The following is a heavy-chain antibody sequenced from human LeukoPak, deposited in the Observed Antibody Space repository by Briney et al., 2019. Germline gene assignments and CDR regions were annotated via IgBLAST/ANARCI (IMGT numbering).Heavy chain of an antibody. V-gene: IGHV1-2*02. Sequence: ASVKVSCKXSGYTFTGYYMHWVRQAPGQGLERMGWINPNSGGTNYAQKFQGRVTMTRDTSISTAYMELSRLRSDDTAVYYCARGVLDFWSGSYYYYYMDVWGKGTTVTVSS. CDR2: INPNSGGT. CDR3: ARGVLDFWSGSYYYYYMDV. CDR1: GYTFTGYY. D-gene: IGHD3-3*01. J-gene: IGHJ6*03.